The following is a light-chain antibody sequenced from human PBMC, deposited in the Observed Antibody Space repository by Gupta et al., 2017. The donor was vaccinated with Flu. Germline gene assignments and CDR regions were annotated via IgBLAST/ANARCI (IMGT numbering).Light chain of an antibody. CDR2: EAS. CDR1: QRVSSNY. CDR3: QQYGSSPGT. Sequence: ERATLSCRASQRVSSNYLAWYQQKPGQAPRLLIYEASSRASGVPDRFSGSGSGTDFTLTISRLEPEDFAVYYCQQYGSSPGTFGQGTKAEIK. J-gene: IGKJ1*01. V-gene: IGKV3-20*01.